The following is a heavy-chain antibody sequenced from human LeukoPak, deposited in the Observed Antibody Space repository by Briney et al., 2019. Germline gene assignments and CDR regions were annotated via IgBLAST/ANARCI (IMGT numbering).Heavy chain of an antibody. CDR2: MNPNSGDT. CDR3: ARTAVTFGGVIVVYYSDY. CDR1: GYTFTSYD. V-gene: IGHV1-8*01. D-gene: IGHD3-16*02. J-gene: IGHJ4*02. Sequence: GASVRVSCKASGYTFTSYDINWVRQATGQGLEWMGWMNPNSGDTDYAQKFQGRVTMTWNTPLNTAYMELSSLRSEDTAIYYCARTAVTFGGVIVVYYSDYWGQGTLVTVSS.